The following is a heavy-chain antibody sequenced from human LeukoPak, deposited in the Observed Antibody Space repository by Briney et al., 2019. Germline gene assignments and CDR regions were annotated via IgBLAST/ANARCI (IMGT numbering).Heavy chain of an antibody. D-gene: IGHD3-3*01. CDR1: GFIFDDHG. CDR2: ISGSSGII. V-gene: IGHV3-9*01. Sequence: PGRSLRLSCAASGFIFDDHGMHWVRQAPGKGLEWVSGISGSSGIIGYADSVKGRFTISRDNAKNSLYLQMESLRAEDTAVYYCAKDTGSPADAITMEDNAFDIWGQGTLVTVSS. J-gene: IGHJ3*02. CDR3: AKDTGSPADAITMEDNAFDI.